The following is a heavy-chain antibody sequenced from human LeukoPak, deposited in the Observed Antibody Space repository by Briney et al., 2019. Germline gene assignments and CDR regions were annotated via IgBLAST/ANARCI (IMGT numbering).Heavy chain of an antibody. V-gene: IGHV4-59*01. Sequence: SETLSLTCAVSGDSISSDYWSWIRQPPGKGLEWIGYIYYTGSTNYSPSLKSRVTISVDTSKNQFSLKVSSVTAADTAVYYCARLATPSTMAARGRSWFESWGQGTPVTVSS. J-gene: IGHJ5*01. CDR1: GDSISSDY. D-gene: IGHD6-6*01. CDR3: ARLATPSTMAARGRSWFES. CDR2: IYYTGST.